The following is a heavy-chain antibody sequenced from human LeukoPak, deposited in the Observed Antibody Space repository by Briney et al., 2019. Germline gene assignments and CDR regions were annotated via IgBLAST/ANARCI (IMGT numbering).Heavy chain of an antibody. CDR1: GFTLSSYW. J-gene: IGHJ4*02. CDR3: ARYYYDSSGYYYFDY. V-gene: IGHV3-74*01. Sequence: GGSLRLSCAASGFTLSSYWMHWVRQAPGKGLVWVSRINSDGSSTSYADSVKGRFTISRDNAKNTLYLQMNSLRAEDTAVYYCARYYYDSSGYYYFDYWGQGTLVTVSS. CDR2: INSDGSST. D-gene: IGHD3-22*01.